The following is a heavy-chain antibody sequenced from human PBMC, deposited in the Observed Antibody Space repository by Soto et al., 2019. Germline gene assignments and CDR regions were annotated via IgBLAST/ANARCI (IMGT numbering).Heavy chain of an antibody. CDR3: ATHWNDAY. J-gene: IGHJ4*02. CDR1: GYTFTSYG. V-gene: IGHV1-18*01. Sequence: QVHLVQSGAEVKKPGASVKVSCKTSGYTFTSYGISWVRQAPGQGLEWMGWISAYNGNTNYAQKLQDRVTMTTDTATSTAYMELRNLRSDDTAVYCCATHWNDAYWGQGTLVTVSS. CDR2: ISAYNGNT. D-gene: IGHD1-1*01.